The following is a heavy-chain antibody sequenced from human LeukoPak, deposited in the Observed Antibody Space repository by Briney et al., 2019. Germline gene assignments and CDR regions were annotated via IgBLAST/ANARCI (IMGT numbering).Heavy chain of an antibody. J-gene: IGHJ4*02. V-gene: IGHV3-66*01. D-gene: IGHD3-3*01. Sequence: GGSLRLSCAASGITVSSNYMSWVRQAPGKGLEWVSVIYSGDSTYYADSVKGRFTISRDNSKNTLYLQVNSLRAEDTAVYYCARGSDFWSGYHDYWGQGTLVTVSS. CDR1: GITVSSNY. CDR3: ARGSDFWSGYHDY. CDR2: IYSGDST.